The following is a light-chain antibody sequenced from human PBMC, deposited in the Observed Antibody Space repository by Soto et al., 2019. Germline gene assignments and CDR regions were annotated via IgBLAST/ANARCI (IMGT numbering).Light chain of an antibody. CDR3: QQYGISPFT. CDR1: QFVSSTY. Sequence: EVVLTQSPGTLSLSPGARATLSCRASQFVSSTYLAWYQKRPGQAPRLLIYGASSRATGLPDRFSGGGSETDFTLTISRLESEDSAVYYCQQYGISPFTFGGGTKVEI. V-gene: IGKV3-20*01. CDR2: GAS. J-gene: IGKJ4*01.